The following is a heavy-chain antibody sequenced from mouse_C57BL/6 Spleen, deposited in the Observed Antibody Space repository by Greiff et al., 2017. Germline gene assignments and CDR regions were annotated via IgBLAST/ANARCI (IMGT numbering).Heavy chain of an antibody. CDR1: GFTFSNYW. CDR3: TGQSEGYFDV. J-gene: IGHJ1*03. CDR2: IRLKSDNYAT. V-gene: IGHV6-3*01. Sequence: EVKLMESGGGLVQPGGSMKLSCVASGFTFSNYWMNWVRQSPEKGLEWVAQIRLKSDNYATHYAESVKGRFTISRDDSKSSVYLQMNNLRAEDTGIYYCTGQSEGYFDVWGTGTTVTVSS.